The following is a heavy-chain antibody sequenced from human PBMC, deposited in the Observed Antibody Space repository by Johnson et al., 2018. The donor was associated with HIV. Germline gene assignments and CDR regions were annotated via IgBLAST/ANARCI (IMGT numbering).Heavy chain of an antibody. V-gene: IGHV3-30-3*01. J-gene: IGHJ3*02. Sequence: QVQLVESGGGVVQPGRSLRLYCAASGFTFSSYAMHWVRQAPGKGLEWVAVISYDGSNKYYADSVKGRFTISRDNSKNTLYLQMNSLRAEDTAVYYCARDMGEMATPIRGLDAFDIWGQGTMVTVSS. CDR3: ARDMGEMATPIRGLDAFDI. CDR2: ISYDGSNK. D-gene: IGHD5-24*01. CDR1: GFTFSSYA.